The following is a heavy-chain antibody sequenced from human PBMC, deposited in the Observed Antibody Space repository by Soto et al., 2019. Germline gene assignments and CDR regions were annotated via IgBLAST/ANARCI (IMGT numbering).Heavy chain of an antibody. D-gene: IGHD2-2*01. J-gene: IGHJ6*03. CDR2: ISGSTGTT. CDR1: GFTFSNFA. V-gene: IGHV3-23*01. Sequence: EVQVLESGGGSVQPGGSLRLSCAASGFTFSNFAMSWVRHAPGKGLEWVSEISGSTGTTYYADSVKGRFIISRDNSKNTLHLQMNSLGAEDTAVYYCAKDTSSSPSYMAVWGKGTTVTVSS. CDR3: AKDTSSSPSYMAV.